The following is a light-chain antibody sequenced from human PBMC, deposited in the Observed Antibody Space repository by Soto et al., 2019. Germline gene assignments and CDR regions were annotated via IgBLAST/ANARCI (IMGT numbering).Light chain of an antibody. Sequence: QVAMRQPASVCGSPGDSVTISCTGTSSDVGGYDYVSWYQHHPGKAPKLVIYDVTYRPSGVSDRFSGSKSANTASLTISGLQAEEEAGYYCRSYTSSSNYVFGTGTKVTVL. V-gene: IGLV2-14*01. J-gene: IGLJ1*01. CDR1: SSDVGGYDY. CDR2: DVT. CDR3: RSYTSSSNYV.